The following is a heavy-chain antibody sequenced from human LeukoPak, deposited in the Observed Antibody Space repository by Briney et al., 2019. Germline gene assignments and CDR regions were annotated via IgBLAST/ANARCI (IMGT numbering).Heavy chain of an antibody. CDR1: GFTFSIYA. Sequence: PGGSLRLSCAASGFTFSIYAMSWVHQAPGKGLEWVSTFNFSGGSTYYADSVKGRFTISRDNSKNTLYLQMNSLRAEDTAVYYCAKEMNGAGYSSFDYWGQGTLVTVSS. CDR3: AKEMNGAGYSSFDY. D-gene: IGHD3-9*01. V-gene: IGHV3-23*01. J-gene: IGHJ4*02. CDR2: FNFSGGST.